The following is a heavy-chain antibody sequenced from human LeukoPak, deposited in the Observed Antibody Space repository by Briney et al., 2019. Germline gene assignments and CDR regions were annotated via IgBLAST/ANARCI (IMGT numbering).Heavy chain of an antibody. D-gene: IGHD3-22*01. CDR1: GYTFTGYY. J-gene: IGHJ3*02. V-gene: IGHV1-2*02. Sequence: ASVKVSCKASGYTFTGYYMHWVRQAPGQGLEWMGWINPNSGGTNYAQTFQGRVTMTRDTSISTAYMEPSRLRSDDTAVYYCARDRVLSFWQVVVIGNDAFDIWGQGTMVTVSS. CDR3: ARDRVLSFWQVVVIGNDAFDI. CDR2: INPNSGGT.